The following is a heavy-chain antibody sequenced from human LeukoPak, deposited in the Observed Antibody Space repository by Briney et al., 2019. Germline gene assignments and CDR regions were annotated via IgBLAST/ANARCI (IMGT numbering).Heavy chain of an antibody. V-gene: IGHV3-21*01. J-gene: IGHJ4*02. Sequence: GGSLRLSCAASGFTFSSYSMNWVRQAPGKGLEWVSSISSSSSYIYYADSVKGRFTISRDNAKNSLYLRMNSLRAEDTAVYYCARVAKIHYFDYWGQGTLVTVSS. CDR1: GFTFSSYS. CDR2: ISSSSSYI. CDR3: ARVAKIHYFDY.